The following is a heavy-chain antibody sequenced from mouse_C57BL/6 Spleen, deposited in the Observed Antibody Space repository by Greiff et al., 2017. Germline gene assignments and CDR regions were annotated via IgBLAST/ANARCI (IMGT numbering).Heavy chain of an antibody. V-gene: IGHV1-64*01. CDR3: ARRGNDYEGYYYGY. D-gene: IGHD2-4*01. Sequence: QVQLQQPGAELVKPGASVKLSCKASGYTFTSYWMHWVKQRPGQGLEWIGMIHPNSGSTNYNEKFKSKATLTVDKSSSTAYMQLSSLTSEDSAVYYCARRGNDYEGYYYGYWGQGTTLTVSS. CDR2: IHPNSGST. CDR1: GYTFTSYW. J-gene: IGHJ2*01.